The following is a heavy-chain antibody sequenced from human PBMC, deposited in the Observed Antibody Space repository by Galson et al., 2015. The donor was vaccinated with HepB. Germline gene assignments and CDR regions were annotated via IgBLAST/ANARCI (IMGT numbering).Heavy chain of an antibody. CDR3: ARQEGYCSGGSCYGGIDP. CDR1: GFTFSSFS. CDR2: ISASGGST. V-gene: IGHV3-23*01. D-gene: IGHD2-15*01. Sequence: LRLSCAVSGFTFSSFSMSWVRQAPGRGPQWVSLISASGGSTFYADSVKGRFTISRDNSKNTLYLQMNSLRAEDTAVYYCARQEGYCSGGSCYGGIDPWGQGTLVTVSS. J-gene: IGHJ5*02.